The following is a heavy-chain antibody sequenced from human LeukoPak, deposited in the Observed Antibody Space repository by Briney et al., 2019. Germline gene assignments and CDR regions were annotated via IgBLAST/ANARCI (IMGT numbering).Heavy chain of an antibody. V-gene: IGHV4-30-4*08. CDR2: IYYSGST. J-gene: IGHJ4*02. CDR1: GGSISSGDYY. Sequence: SQTLSLTCTVSGGSISSGDYYWSWIRQPPGKCLEWIGYIYYSGSTYYNPSLKSRVTISVDTSKNQFSLKLSSVTAADTAMYYCARELTVGGNLRSYYFDHWGQGTLVTVSS. CDR3: ARELTVGGNLRSYYFDH. D-gene: IGHD4-23*01.